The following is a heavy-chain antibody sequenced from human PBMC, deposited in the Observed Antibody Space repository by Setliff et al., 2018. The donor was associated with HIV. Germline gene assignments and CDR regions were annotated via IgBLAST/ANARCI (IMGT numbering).Heavy chain of an antibody. CDR1: GGSIGGTHY. D-gene: IGHD2-21*01. CDR3: ARAQIAAPRPFDY. V-gene: IGHV4-4*02. CDR2: IHHSGDT. J-gene: IGHJ4*02. Sequence: PSETLSLTCAVSGGSIGGTHYWHWVRQPPGRGLEWIGDIHHSGDTNYNPSLKSRVTLSIDNFNNQFSLRLSSVTAADTALYFCARAQIAAPRPFDYWGQGTLVTVSS.